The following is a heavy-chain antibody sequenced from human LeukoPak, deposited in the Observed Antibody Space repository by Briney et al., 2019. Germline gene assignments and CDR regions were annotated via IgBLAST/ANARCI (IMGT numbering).Heavy chain of an antibody. J-gene: IGHJ3*02. CDR2: ISYDGSNK. CDR3: ARPYGDYAHGAFDI. V-gene: IGHV3-30*04. Sequence: PGGSLRLSCAASGFTFSSYAMHWVRQAPGKGLEWVAVISYDGSNKYYADSVKGRFTISRDNSKNTPYLQMNSLRAEDTAVYYCARPYGDYAHGAFDIWGQGTMVTVSS. D-gene: IGHD4-17*01. CDR1: GFTFSSYA.